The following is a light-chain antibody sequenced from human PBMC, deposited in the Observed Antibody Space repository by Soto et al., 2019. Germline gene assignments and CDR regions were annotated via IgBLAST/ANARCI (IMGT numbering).Light chain of an antibody. V-gene: IGKV3D-20*02. Sequence: ELVLTQSPGTLSLSPGERATLSCMASQSVSSSYLAWYQQKPGQAPSLLIYGASRRATGIQDRFSGSGSGTDFTLTISRLEPEDFAVYYCHHRGNGITFGQGTRLEIK. CDR2: GAS. CDR1: QSVSSSY. J-gene: IGKJ5*01. CDR3: HHRGNGIT.